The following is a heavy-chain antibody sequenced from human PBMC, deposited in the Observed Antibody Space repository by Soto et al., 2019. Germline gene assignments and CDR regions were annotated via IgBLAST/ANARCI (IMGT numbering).Heavy chain of an antibody. CDR2: ISAYNGNT. Sequence: GASVKVSCKASGYTFTSYGISWVRQSAGQGLEWMGWISAYNGNTNYAQKLQGRVTMTTDTSTSTAYMELRSLRSDDTAVYYCARDFTQITNGWFDPWGQGTLVTVSS. D-gene: IGHD2-8*01. V-gene: IGHV1-18*01. J-gene: IGHJ5*02. CDR3: ARDFTQITNGWFDP. CDR1: GYTFTSYG.